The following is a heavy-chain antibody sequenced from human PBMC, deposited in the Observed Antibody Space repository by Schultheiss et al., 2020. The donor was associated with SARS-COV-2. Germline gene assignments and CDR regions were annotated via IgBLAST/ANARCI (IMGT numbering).Heavy chain of an antibody. CDR3: ARDGIGWFLDAFDI. CDR2: IIPNSGGT. CDR1: GGTFSSYA. Sequence: ASVKVSCKASGGTFSSYAISWVRQAPGQGLEWMGRIIPNSGGTNYAQKFQGRVTMTRDTSISTAYMELSSLRSEDTAVYYCARDGIGWFLDAFDIWGQGTMVTVSS. J-gene: IGHJ3*02. D-gene: IGHD2-15*01. V-gene: IGHV1-2*02.